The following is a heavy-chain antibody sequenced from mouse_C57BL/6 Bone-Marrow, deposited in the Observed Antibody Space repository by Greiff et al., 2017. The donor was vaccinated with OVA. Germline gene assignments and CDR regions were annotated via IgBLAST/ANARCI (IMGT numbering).Heavy chain of an antibody. D-gene: IGHD4-1*01. J-gene: IGHJ3*01. CDR3: ASKNWAWFAY. V-gene: IGHV1-50*01. CDR2: IDPSDSYT. CDR1: GYTFTSYW. Sequence: QVQLQQPGAELVKPGASVKLSCKASGYTFTSYWMQWVKQRPGQGLEWIGEIDPSDSYTNYNQKFKGKATLTVDTSSSTACMQLSSLTSEDSAVYYCASKNWAWFAYWGQGTLVTVSA.